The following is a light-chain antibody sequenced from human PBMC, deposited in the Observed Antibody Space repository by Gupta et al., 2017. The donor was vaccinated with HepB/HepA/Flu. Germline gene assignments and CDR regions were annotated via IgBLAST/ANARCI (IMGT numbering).Light chain of an antibody. CDR1: SPNIGSNT. J-gene: IGLJ3*02. V-gene: IGLV1-44*01. Sequence: QSALPHPPSASGTPGQRVTISCSGSSPNIGSNTVNWYQQLPGTAPKLLIYSNNQRPSGVPDRFSGSKSGTSASLAISGLQSEDEADYYCAAWEDSLNGRVFGGGTKLTVL. CDR3: AAWEDSLNGRV. CDR2: SNN.